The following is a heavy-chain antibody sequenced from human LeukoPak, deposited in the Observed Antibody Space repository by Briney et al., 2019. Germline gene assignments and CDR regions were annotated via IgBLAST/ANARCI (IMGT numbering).Heavy chain of an antibody. CDR2: IIPIFGTA. CDR1: GGTFSSYA. Sequence: ASVKVSCKASGGTFSSYAISWVRQAPGQGLEWLGGIIPIFGTANYAQKFQGRVTITTDESTSTAYMELSSLRSEDTAVYYCARDLNSNYEEFDYWGQGTLVTVSS. V-gene: IGHV1-69*05. J-gene: IGHJ4*02. CDR3: ARDLNSNYEEFDY. D-gene: IGHD4-11*01.